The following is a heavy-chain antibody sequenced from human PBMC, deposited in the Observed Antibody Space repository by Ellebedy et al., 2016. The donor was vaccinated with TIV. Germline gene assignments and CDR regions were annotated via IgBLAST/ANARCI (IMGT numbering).Heavy chain of an antibody. CDR2: IFLTNSDI. D-gene: IGHD2/OR15-2a*01. CDR1: GYSFTSYW. CDR3: ARGLEEYVFDY. J-gene: IGHJ4*02. V-gene: IGHV5-51*01. Sequence: GGSLRLSCKGSGYSFTSYWIAWVRQVSGKGLEWMGIIFLTNSDIKYSPSFQGQITISADRSISTAYLQWRSLKASDTAMYYCARGLEEYVFDYWGQGTLVTVSS.